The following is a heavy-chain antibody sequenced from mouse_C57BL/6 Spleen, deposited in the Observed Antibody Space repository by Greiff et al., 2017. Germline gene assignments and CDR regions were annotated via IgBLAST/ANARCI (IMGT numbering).Heavy chain of an antibody. Sequence: QVQLKQPGAELVRPGSSVKLSCKASGYTFTSYWMHWVKQRPIQGLEWIGNIDPSDSETHYNQKFKDKATLTVDKSSSTAYMQLSSLTSEDSAVYYCARAAQATWTDYWGQGTSVTVSS. CDR3: ARAAQATWTDY. V-gene: IGHV1-52*01. CDR1: GYTFTSYW. J-gene: IGHJ4*01. D-gene: IGHD3-2*02. CDR2: IDPSDSET.